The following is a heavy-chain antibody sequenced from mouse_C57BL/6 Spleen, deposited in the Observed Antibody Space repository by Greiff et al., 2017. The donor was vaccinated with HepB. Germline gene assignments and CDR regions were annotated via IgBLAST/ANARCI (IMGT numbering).Heavy chain of an antibody. Sequence: QVQLQQPGAELVKPGASVKMSCKASGYTFTSYWITWVKQRPGQGLEWIGDIYPGSGSTNYNEKFKSKATLTVDTSSSTAYMQLSSLTSEDSAVYYCASYDYDNYYAMDYWGQGTSVTVSS. D-gene: IGHD2-4*01. CDR3: ASYDYDNYYAMDY. J-gene: IGHJ4*01. V-gene: IGHV1-55*01. CDR1: GYTFTSYW. CDR2: IYPGSGST.